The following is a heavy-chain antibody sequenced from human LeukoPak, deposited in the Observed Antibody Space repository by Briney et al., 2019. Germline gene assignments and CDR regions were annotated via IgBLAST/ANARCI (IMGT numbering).Heavy chain of an antibody. CDR3: ARVASIAVADTFDY. J-gene: IGHJ4*02. CDR2: INHSGST. Sequence: PSETLSLTCAVYGGSFSGYYWSWIRQPPGKGLEWIGEINHSGSTNYNPSLKSRVIISVDTSKNQFSLKLSSVTAADTAVYYCARVASIAVADTFDYWGQGTLVTVSS. D-gene: IGHD6-19*01. V-gene: IGHV4-34*01. CDR1: GGSFSGYY.